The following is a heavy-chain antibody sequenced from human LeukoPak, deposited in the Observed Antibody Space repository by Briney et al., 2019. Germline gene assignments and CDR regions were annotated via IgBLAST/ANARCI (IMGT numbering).Heavy chain of an antibody. V-gene: IGHV3-21*01. CDR1: GYTFSSYS. CDR3: ARAIAAARTACGY. Sequence: GGSLRLSCAASGYTFSSYSMNWVRQAPGKGLEWVSSISSSSSYIYYADSVKGRFTISRDNAKNSLYLQMNSLRAEDTAVYYCARAIAAARTACGYWGQGTLVTVSS. J-gene: IGHJ4*02. CDR2: ISSSSSYI. D-gene: IGHD6-13*01.